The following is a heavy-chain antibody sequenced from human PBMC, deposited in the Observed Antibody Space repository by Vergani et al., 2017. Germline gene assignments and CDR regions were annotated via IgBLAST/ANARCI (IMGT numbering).Heavy chain of an antibody. CDR3: AGWHEFHHYFDY. Sequence: QLQLQESGPGLVKPSETLSLTCTVSGGSISSSSYYWGWIRQPPEKGLEWIGIIYHVGSNYYNPSLKSRVTISVDTSKNQFSLKLSSVTAADTAVYYCAGWHEFHHYFDYWGQGTLVTVSS. CDR1: GGSISSSSYY. V-gene: IGHV4-39*01. J-gene: IGHJ4*02. D-gene: IGHD3-10*01. CDR2: IYHVGSN.